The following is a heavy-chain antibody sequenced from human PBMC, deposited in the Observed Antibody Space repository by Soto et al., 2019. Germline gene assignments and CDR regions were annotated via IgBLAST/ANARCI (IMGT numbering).Heavy chain of an antibody. D-gene: IGHD6-6*01. Sequence: QVQLVESGGGVVQPGRSLRLSCAASGFTFSSYGMHWVRQAPGKGLEWVAVISYDGSNKYYADSVKGRFTISRDNSKNTLYLQMNSLRAEDTAVYYCAKDRPWFDPWGQGTLVTVS. J-gene: IGHJ5*02. CDR2: ISYDGSNK. V-gene: IGHV3-30*18. CDR3: AKDRPWFDP. CDR1: GFTFSSYG.